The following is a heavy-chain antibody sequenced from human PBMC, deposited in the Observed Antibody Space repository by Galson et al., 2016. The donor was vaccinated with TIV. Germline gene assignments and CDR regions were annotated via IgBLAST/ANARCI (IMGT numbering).Heavy chain of an antibody. J-gene: IGHJ4*02. Sequence: SLRLSCAASGFIFDDYGLSWVRQAPGKGLEWVSSINWNGASTGHADSVKGRFTISRDNAKNSLYLQMNGLRAEDTALYYCAREVPCGGACYYFDFWGQGTLVTVSS. V-gene: IGHV3-20*04. CDR1: GFIFDDYG. CDR3: AREVPCGGACYYFDF. D-gene: IGHD2-21*02. CDR2: INWNGAST.